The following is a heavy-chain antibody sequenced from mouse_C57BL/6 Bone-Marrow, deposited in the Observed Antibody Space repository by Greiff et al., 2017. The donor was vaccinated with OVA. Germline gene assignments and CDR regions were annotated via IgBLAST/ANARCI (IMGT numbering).Heavy chain of an antibody. D-gene: IGHD2-4*01. Sequence: QVQLQQSGAELARPGASVKLSCKASGYTFTSYGISWVKQRTGQGLEWIGEIYPRSGNTYYNEKFKGKATLTADKSSSTAYMELRSLTSEDSAVYFCARKKGIYYDYDDYAMDYWGQGTSVTVSS. CDR1: GYTFTSYG. V-gene: IGHV1-81*01. CDR3: ARKKGIYYDYDDYAMDY. CDR2: IYPRSGNT. J-gene: IGHJ4*01.